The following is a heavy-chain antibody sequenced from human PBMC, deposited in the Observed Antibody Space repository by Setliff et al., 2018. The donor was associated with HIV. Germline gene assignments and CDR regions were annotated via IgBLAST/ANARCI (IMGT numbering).Heavy chain of an antibody. Sequence: GASVKVSCKASGGTFSSYAITWVRQAPGQGLEWMGRINAGNGDTKYSQKFQGRVTITRDTSASTAYMELSSLRSEDTAVYYCARETDWDGGFDYWGQGTLVTVSS. J-gene: IGHJ4*02. CDR3: ARETDWDGGFDY. D-gene: IGHD1-1*01. V-gene: IGHV1-3*01. CDR2: INAGNGDT. CDR1: GGTFSSYA.